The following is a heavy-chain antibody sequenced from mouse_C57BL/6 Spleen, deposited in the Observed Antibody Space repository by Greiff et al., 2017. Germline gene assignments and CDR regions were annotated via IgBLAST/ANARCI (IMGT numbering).Heavy chain of an antibody. V-gene: IGHV1-64*01. Sequence: QVQLQQSGAELVKPGASVKLSCKASGYTFTSYWMHWVKQRPGQGLEWIGMIHPNSGSTNYNEKFKSKATLTVDNSSSTAYMQLSSLTSEDSAVYYCVREDYCGNSFYFDYWGQGTTLTVSS. CDR1: GYTFTSYW. D-gene: IGHD1-1*01. CDR2: IHPNSGST. CDR3: VREDYCGNSFYFDY. J-gene: IGHJ2*01.